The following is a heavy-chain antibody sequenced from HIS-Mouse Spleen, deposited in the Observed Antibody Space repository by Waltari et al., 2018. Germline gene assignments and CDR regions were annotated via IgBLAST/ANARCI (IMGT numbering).Heavy chain of an antibody. CDR2: KKEDGSEK. D-gene: IGHD5-12*01. CDR3: ARERRGPGWFDP. Sequence: EVQLVESGGGLVQPGGSLRLSCAASGFTFSSYWMSWVRKAPGKGLEWVANKKEDGSEKYYVDSVKGRFTISRDNAKNSLYLQMNSLRAEDTAVYYCARERRGPGWFDPWGQGTLVTVSS. J-gene: IGHJ5*02. V-gene: IGHV3-7*01. CDR1: GFTFSSYW.